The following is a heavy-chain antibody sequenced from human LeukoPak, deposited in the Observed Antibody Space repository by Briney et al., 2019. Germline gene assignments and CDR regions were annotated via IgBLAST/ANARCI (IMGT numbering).Heavy chain of an antibody. J-gene: IGHJ6*02. CDR3: ARGYDSGWPHYYYGMDV. Sequence: ASVKVSCKASGYSFTGYYIHWVRQAPGQGLEWLGWINPDSGVTNFAQKFQGRVTMTRDTSITTGFMHLSGLRSDDTAVYYCARGYDSGWPHYYYGMDVWGQGTTVTVSS. CDR1: GYSFTGYY. D-gene: IGHD6-19*01. V-gene: IGHV1-2*02. CDR2: INPDSGVT.